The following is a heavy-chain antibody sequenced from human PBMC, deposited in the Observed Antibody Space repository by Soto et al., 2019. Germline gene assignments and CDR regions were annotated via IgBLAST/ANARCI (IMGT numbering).Heavy chain of an antibody. CDR3: ARGSGWYNWFDP. J-gene: IGHJ5*02. CDR1: GASISSYY. Sequence: ETLCLTGPVSGASISSYYWSWIRQPAGKGLEWIGRIYTSGSTNYNTSLKSRVTMSVDTSKNQFSLKLSSVTAADTAVYYCARGSGWYNWFDPWGQGTLVTVYS. CDR2: IYTSGST. V-gene: IGHV4-4*07. D-gene: IGHD6-19*01.